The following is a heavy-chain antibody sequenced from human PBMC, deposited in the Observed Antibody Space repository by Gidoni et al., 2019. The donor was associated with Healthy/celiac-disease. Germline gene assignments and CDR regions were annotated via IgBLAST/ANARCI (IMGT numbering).Heavy chain of an antibody. CDR1: GYTLTELS. Sequence: QVQLVQSGAEGKKPGASVKVSCKVSGYTLTELSMHWVRQAPGKGLEWMGGFDPEDGDTIYAQKFQGRVTMTEDTSTDTAYMELSSLRSEDTAVYYCATSYYDSSGYYNRLFDYWGQGTLVTVSS. V-gene: IGHV1-24*01. CDR3: ATSYYDSSGYYNRLFDY. CDR2: FDPEDGDT. D-gene: IGHD3-22*01. J-gene: IGHJ4*02.